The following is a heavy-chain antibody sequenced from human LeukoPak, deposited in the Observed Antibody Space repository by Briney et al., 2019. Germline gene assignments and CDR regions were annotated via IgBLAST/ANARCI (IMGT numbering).Heavy chain of an antibody. D-gene: IGHD2-2*01. J-gene: IGHJ6*03. Sequence: ASVKVSCKVSGYRLSELSMHWVRQAPGKGLEWMGGLDVXDDXPIYAQKFQGRVIMTEDTSTDTAYMELSSLRSEDTAVYYCATEATSXXXXXXMDVWGKGTTVTVSS. CDR3: ATEATSXXXXXXMDV. CDR1: GYRLSELS. V-gene: IGHV1-24*01. CDR2: LDVXDDXP.